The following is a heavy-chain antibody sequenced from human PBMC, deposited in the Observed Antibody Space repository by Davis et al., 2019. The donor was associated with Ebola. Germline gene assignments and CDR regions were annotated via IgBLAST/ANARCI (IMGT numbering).Heavy chain of an antibody. D-gene: IGHD3-3*01. CDR2: ISSSSSYI. CDR3: ARVILIYDLWSGSIDY. CDR1: GFTFSSYS. Sequence: GESLKISCAASGFTFSSYSMNWVRHAPGKGLEWVSSISSSSSYIYYADSVKGRFTISRDNAKNSLYLQMNSLRAEDTAVYYCARVILIYDLWSGSIDYWGQGTLVTVSA. V-gene: IGHV3-21*01. J-gene: IGHJ4*02.